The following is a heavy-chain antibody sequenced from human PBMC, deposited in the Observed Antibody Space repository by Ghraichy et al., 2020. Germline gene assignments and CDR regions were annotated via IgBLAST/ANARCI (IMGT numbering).Heavy chain of an antibody. Sequence: GGSLRLSCAASGFTFSSCAMGWVRQAPGKGPEWVSGIGESGGGATYADSVKGRFTISRDNSKNTLSLQMNSLRAEDTAVYYCAKDPNWVSGYWGQGTLVTVSS. CDR2: IGESGGGA. J-gene: IGHJ4*02. V-gene: IGHV3-23*01. CDR3: AKDPNWVSGY. D-gene: IGHD1-1*01. CDR1: GFTFSSCA.